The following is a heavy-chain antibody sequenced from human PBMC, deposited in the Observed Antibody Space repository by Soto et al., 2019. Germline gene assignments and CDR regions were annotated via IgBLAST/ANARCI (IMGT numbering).Heavy chain of an antibody. Sequence: QVQLVESGGGVVQPGRSLRLSCAASGFTFSSYAMHWVRQAPGKGLEWVAVISYDGSNKYYADSVKGRFTISRDNSKNTLYLQMNSLRAEDTAVYYCAREGTGIAAAELPLFDYWGQGTLVTVSS. CDR2: ISYDGSNK. D-gene: IGHD6-13*01. J-gene: IGHJ4*02. CDR1: GFTFSSYA. V-gene: IGHV3-30-3*01. CDR3: AREGTGIAAAELPLFDY.